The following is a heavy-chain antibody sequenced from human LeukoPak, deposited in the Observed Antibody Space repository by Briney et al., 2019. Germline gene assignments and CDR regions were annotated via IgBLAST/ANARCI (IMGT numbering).Heavy chain of an antibody. D-gene: IGHD2-8*01. V-gene: IGHV4-39*07. Sequence: PSETLSLTCTVSGGSISSSSYYWGWLRQPPGKGLEWIGSIYYSGSTYYNPSLKSRVTISVDTSKNQFSLKLSSVTAADTAVYYCARGMVYATQPSLDYYMDVWGKGTTVTVSS. CDR3: ARGMVYATQPSLDYYMDV. CDR1: GGSISSSSYY. CDR2: IYYSGST. J-gene: IGHJ6*03.